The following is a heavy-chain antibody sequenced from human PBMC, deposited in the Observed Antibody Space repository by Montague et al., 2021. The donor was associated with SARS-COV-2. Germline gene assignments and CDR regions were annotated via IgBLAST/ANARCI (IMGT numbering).Heavy chain of an antibody. CDR2: INHSGST. D-gene: IGHD2-2*02. CDR1: GGSFSGYY. Sequence: SETRSLTCAVYGGSFSGYYWSWIRQPPGKGLEWIGEINHSGSTNYNPSLKSRVTILGDTSENQFSLQMSSATAADKAVYYCASLTLGYCSSTSCYSDWFDPWGQGTLVTVSS. J-gene: IGHJ5*02. V-gene: IGHV4-34*01. CDR3: ASLTLGYCSSTSCYSDWFDP.